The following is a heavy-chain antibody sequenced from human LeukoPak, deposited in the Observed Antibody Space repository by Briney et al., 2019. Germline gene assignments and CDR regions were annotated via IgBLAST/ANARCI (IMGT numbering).Heavy chain of an antibody. CDR3: AREGAAAGLDY. Sequence: GGSLRLSCAASGFTFSSYWMHWVRHAPGKGLVWVSRINRDGISTSYADSVKGRFTISRDNTKNTLYLQMNSLRAEDTAVYYCAREGAAAGLDYWGQGTLVTVSS. V-gene: IGHV3-74*01. CDR2: INRDGIST. D-gene: IGHD6-13*01. J-gene: IGHJ4*02. CDR1: GFTFSSYW.